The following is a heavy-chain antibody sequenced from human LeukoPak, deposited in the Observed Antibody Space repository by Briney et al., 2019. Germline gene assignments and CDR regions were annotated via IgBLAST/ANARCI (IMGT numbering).Heavy chain of an antibody. V-gene: IGHV3-33*01. J-gene: IGHJ4*02. CDR2: IWYDGSEK. CDR3: ARWGNNKVLDY. Sequence: GGSLRLSCVASGFTFSSHGIHWVRQAPGKGLEWVAVIWYDGSEKYYADSVKGRFIISRDNSKNMLYLQMNSLRADDTAVYYCARWGNNKVLDYWGQGTLVTVSS. D-gene: IGHD7-27*01. CDR1: GFTFSSHG.